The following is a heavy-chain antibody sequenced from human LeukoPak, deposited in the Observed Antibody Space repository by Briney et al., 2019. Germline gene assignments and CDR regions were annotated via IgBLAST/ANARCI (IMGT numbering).Heavy chain of an antibody. CDR3: ARTPRFLEWLMDV. CDR1: GFTFSSYS. D-gene: IGHD3-3*01. V-gene: IGHV3-21*01. J-gene: IGHJ6*04. CDR2: ISSSSSYI. Sequence: PGWSLRLSCAASGFTFSSYSMNWVRQAPGKGLERVSSISSSSSYIYYADSVKGRFTISRDNAKNSLYLQMNSLRAEDTAVYYCARTPRFLEWLMDVWGKGTTVTVSS.